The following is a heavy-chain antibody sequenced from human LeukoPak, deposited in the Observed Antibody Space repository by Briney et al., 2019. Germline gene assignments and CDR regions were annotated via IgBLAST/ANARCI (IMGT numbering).Heavy chain of an antibody. CDR3: ARAQLTTLFDY. CDR2: VNPSGDST. V-gene: IGHV1-46*01. CDR1: GYTFIRYY. J-gene: IGHJ4*02. D-gene: IGHD3-22*01. Sequence: AAVKVSCKASGYTFIRYYIHWVRQAPGQGLEWMGIVNPSGDSTNYAQKFQGRVTMTRDTSTSTVYMELSSLRSEDTAVYYCARAQLTTLFDYWGQGTLVTVSS.